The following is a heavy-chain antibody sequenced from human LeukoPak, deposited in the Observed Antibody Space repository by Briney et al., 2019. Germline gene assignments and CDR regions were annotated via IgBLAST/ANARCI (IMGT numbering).Heavy chain of an antibody. D-gene: IGHD3-3*01. CDR3: AREDRRFLEWFPPPGWFDP. V-gene: IGHV4-4*07. J-gene: IGHJ5*02. Sequence: SETLSLTCTVSGGSISSYYWSWIRQPAGKGLEWIGRIYTSGSTNYNPSLKSRVTMSVDTSKNQFSLKLSSVTAADTAVYYCAREDRRFLEWFPPPGWFDPWGQGTLVTVSS. CDR1: GGSISSYY. CDR2: IYTSGST.